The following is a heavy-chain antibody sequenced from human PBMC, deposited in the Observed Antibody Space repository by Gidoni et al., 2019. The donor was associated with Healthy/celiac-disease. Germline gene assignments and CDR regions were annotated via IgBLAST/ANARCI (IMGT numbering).Heavy chain of an antibody. CDR3: VKDLRSIAVAGTGY. J-gene: IGHJ4*02. D-gene: IGHD6-19*01. Sequence: EVQLVESGGGLVQPGGSLRLSCSAPGFPFCSYAMHWVRQAPGKGLAYDSAISSNWGSTYYADAVKGRFTISRDNSKNTLYLQMSSLRAEDTAVYYCVKDLRSIAVAGTGYWGQGTLVTVSS. CDR2: ISSNWGST. V-gene: IGHV3-64D*08. CDR1: GFPFCSYA.